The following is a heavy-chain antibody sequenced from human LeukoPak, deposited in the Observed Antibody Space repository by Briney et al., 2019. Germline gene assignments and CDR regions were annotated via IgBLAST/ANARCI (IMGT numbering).Heavy chain of an antibody. CDR3: ARTITSTVTTGYFDP. D-gene: IGHD4-17*01. CDR2: IYTSGST. J-gene: IGHJ5*02. V-gene: IGHV4-61*02. Sequence: SETLSLTCTVSGGSISSGSYYWSWIRQPAGKGLEWIGRIYTSGSTNYNPSLKGRVTISVDTSKNQFSLKLSSVTAADTAVYYCARTITSTVTTGYFDPWGQGTLVTVSS. CDR1: GGSISSGSYY.